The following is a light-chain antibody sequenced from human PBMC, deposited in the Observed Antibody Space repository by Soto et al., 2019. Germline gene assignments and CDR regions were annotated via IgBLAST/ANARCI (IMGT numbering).Light chain of an antibody. CDR2: EVS. CDR3: SSYAGRNNFVV. J-gene: IGLJ2*01. Sequence: QSALTQPPSASWSTGQSVTISCTGTSSDVGGYHYVSWYQQHPGKAPKLMIYEVSKRPSGVPDRFSGSKSGNTASLTVSGLQAEDEADYYCSSYAGRNNFVVFGGGTTLTVL. V-gene: IGLV2-8*01. CDR1: SSDVGGYHY.